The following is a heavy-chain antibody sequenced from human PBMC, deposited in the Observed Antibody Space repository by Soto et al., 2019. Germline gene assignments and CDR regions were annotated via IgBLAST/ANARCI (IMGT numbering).Heavy chain of an antibody. V-gene: IGHV4-34*01. CDR1: GGSFSGYY. Sequence: TSETLSLTCAVYGGSFSGYYWSWIRQPPGKGLEWIGEINHSGSTNYNPSLKSRVTISVDTSKNQFSLKLSSVTAADTAVYYCARGGPRVYYYYMDVWGKGTTVTVSS. J-gene: IGHJ6*03. CDR2: INHSGST. D-gene: IGHD6-13*01. CDR3: ARGGPRVYYYYMDV.